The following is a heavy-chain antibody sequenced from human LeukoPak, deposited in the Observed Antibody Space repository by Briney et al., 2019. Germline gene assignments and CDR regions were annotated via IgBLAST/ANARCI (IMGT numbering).Heavy chain of an antibody. V-gene: IGHV3-11*01. J-gene: IGHJ6*02. CDR3: ARVLYSSSWSYYYYYYGMDV. D-gene: IGHD6-13*01. CDR1: GFTFSDYY. CDR2: ISSSGSTI. Sequence: PGGSLRLSCAASGFTFSDYYMSWIRQAPGKGLEWVSYISSSGSTIYYADSVKGRFTISRDNAKNSLYLQMNSLRAEDTAVYYCARVLYSSSWSYYYYYYGMDVWGQGTTVTVSS.